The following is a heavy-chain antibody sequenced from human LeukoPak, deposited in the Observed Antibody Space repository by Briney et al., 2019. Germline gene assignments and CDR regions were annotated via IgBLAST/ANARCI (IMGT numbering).Heavy chain of an antibody. CDR2: IYSGGST. CDR1: GFTLSSYA. Sequence: PGGSLRLSCAASGFTLSSYALHWVRQAPGKGLEWVSLIYSGGSTYYADSVKGRFTVSRDNSKNTLYLQMNSLRAEDTAVYYCATEVVVVAAPIDYWGQGTLVTVSS. V-gene: IGHV3-53*01. CDR3: ATEVVVVAAPIDY. D-gene: IGHD2-15*01. J-gene: IGHJ4*02.